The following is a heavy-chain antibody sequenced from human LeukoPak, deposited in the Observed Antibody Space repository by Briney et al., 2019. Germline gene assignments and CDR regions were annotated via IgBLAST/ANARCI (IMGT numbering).Heavy chain of an antibody. V-gene: IGHV4-61*02. D-gene: IGHD6-13*01. J-gene: IGHJ4*02. CDR1: GDSINSGSYY. Sequence: SETLSLTCTVSGDSINSGSYYWSWVRQPAGKGLEWIGRIYTSGRTNYNPSLKSRVTISIDTSNNQFSLKLSSVTAADTAVYYCARAGIAAAATTSFDYWGQGTLVTVSS. CDR2: IYTSGRT. CDR3: ARAGIAAAATTSFDY.